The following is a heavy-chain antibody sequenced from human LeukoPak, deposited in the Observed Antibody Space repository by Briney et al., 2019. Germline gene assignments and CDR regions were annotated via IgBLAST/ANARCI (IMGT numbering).Heavy chain of an antibody. CDR3: AKEGSTDPRNYFDY. Sequence: GGSLRLSCAASGFTFSSYSMNWVRQAPGKGLEWVSSISSSSSYIYYADSVKGRFTISRDNSKNRLYLQMNSLRADDTAVYYCAKEGSTDPRNYFDYWGQGTLVTASS. J-gene: IGHJ4*02. V-gene: IGHV3-21*04. CDR1: GFTFSSYS. CDR2: ISSSSSYI. D-gene: IGHD4-17*01.